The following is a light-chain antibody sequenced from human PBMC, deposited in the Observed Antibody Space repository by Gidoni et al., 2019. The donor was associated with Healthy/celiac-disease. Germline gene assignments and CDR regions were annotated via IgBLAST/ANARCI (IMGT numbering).Light chain of an antibody. CDR3: QQSDSTPPLT. CDR2: AAS. J-gene: IGKJ4*01. Sequence: DIQMTQSPSSLSASVGDRVTITCRASQSISSYLNWYQQKPGKAPKLLIYAASSLQSGVPSRFSGSGSGTDFTLTISRLQPEDFATYYCQQSDSTPPLTFGGGTKVEIK. V-gene: IGKV1-39*01. CDR1: QSISSY.